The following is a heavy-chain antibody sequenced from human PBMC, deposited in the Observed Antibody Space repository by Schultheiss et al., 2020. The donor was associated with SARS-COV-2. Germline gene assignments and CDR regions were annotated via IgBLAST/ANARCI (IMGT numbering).Heavy chain of an antibody. D-gene: IGHD5-12*01. CDR1: GGSISSYY. CDR2: IYYSGST. J-gene: IGHJ6*02. V-gene: IGHV4-59*08. Sequence: SETLSLTCTVSGGSISSYYWSWIRQPPGKGLEWIGYIYYSGSTNYNPSLKSRVTISVDTSKNQFSLKLSSVTAADTAVYYCDSGYEPNYYYGMDVWGQGTTVTVSS. CDR3: DSGYEPNYYYGMDV.